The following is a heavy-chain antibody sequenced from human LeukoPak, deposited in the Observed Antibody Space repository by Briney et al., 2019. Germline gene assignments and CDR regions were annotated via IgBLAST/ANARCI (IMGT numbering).Heavy chain of an antibody. V-gene: IGHV3-13*01. Sequence: PGGSLRLSCAASGFTFSNYDMHWVRQGVGKGLEWVSGIGKTGATYYSGSVKGRFTISRENAKNSLYLQMNSLRVGDTALYYCARGGPGGFDIWGQGTMVTVSS. CDR3: ARGGPGGFDI. J-gene: IGHJ3*02. CDR2: IGKTGAT. CDR1: GFTFSNYD.